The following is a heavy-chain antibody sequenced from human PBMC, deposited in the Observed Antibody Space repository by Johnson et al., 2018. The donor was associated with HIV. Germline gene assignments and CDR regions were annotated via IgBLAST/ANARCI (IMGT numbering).Heavy chain of an antibody. CDR1: AFTFRSFG. CDR2: ISYNGTHK. CDR3: VKSTRASIVRESGPFGGFHI. J-gene: IGHJ3*02. D-gene: IGHD2-15*01. Sequence: QVQLVESGGGVVQPGRSLRLSCAASAFTFRSFGMHWVRQAPGKGLQWVAVISYNGTHKYYADPVKGRFTISRDNSKQPLYLQMNSLSADDTAVYYCVKSTRASIVRESGPFGGFHILGQGTMVIVSS. V-gene: IGHV3-30*18.